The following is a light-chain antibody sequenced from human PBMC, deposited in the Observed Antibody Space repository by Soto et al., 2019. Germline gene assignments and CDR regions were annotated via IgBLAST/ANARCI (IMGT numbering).Light chain of an antibody. Sequence: GYRVTITCRASQSISSWLAWYQQKPGKAPKLLSYDASSLESGVPSRVRGSGSGTEFTLTISSLKPDDFATYYCQQYNSYSITFGQGTRLEI. J-gene: IGKJ5*01. CDR3: QQYNSYSIT. CDR2: DAS. V-gene: IGKV1-5*01. CDR1: QSISSW.